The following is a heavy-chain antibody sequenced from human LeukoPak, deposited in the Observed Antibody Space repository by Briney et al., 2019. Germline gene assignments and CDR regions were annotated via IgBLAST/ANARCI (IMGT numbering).Heavy chain of an antibody. CDR2: INPGDGTT. Sequence: ASVTVSCKASGYAFPGHLIHWVRQASGPGLQWMGSINPGDGTTEYAQNFEGRVTMTREKSTATIYMDVSSLRPDDTAVYFCARLRGYSLDVLGQEALLTVAS. V-gene: IGHV1-46*01. CDR3: ARLRGYSLDV. CDR1: GYAFPGHL. J-gene: IGHJ3*01. D-gene: IGHD2-15*01.